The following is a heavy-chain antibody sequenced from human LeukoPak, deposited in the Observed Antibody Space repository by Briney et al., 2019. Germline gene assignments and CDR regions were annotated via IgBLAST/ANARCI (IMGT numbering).Heavy chain of an antibody. CDR3: AQQVGYCSSRSCYFTH. Sequence: GGSLRLSCAASGFSFNTYAMSWVRQAPGKGLGWVSAISNTGGSTYYADSVKGRFTISRDKSKDTLSLQMNSLRAEDTAVYYCAQQVGYCSSRSCYFTHWGQGTLVTVSS. CDR2: ISNTGGST. V-gene: IGHV3-23*01. CDR1: GFSFNTYA. J-gene: IGHJ1*01. D-gene: IGHD2-2*01.